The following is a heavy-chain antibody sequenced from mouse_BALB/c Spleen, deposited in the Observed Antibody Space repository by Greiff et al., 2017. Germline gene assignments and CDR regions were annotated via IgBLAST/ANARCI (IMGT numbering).Heavy chain of an antibody. V-gene: IGHV1-7*01. J-gene: IGHJ4*01. CDR1: GYTFTSYW. CDR3: ARTATRAMDY. CDR2: INPSTGYT. Sequence: VQLQQSGAELAKPGASVKMSCKASGYTFTSYWMHWVKQRPGQGLEWIGYINPSTGYTEYNQKFKDKATLTADKSSSTAYMQLSSLTSEDSAVYYCARTATRAMDYWGQGTSVTVSS. D-gene: IGHD1-2*01.